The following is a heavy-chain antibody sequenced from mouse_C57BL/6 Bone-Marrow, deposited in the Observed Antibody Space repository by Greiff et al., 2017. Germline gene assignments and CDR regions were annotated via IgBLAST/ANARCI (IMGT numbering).Heavy chain of an antibody. CDR1: GFTFSSYG. D-gene: IGHD2-3*01. Sequence: VQLLQSGGDLVKPGGSLKLSCAASGFTFSSYGMSWVRQTPDKRLEWVATISSGGSYTYYPDSVKGRFTISRDDAKNTLYLQMSSLKSEDTAMYYCAGKDGYFYWYFEYWGTGTTVTVSS. CDR3: AGKDGYFYWYFEY. CDR2: ISSGGSYT. V-gene: IGHV5-6*01. J-gene: IGHJ1*03.